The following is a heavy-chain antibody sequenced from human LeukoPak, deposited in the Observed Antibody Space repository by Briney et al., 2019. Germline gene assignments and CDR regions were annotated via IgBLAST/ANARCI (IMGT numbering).Heavy chain of an antibody. Sequence: GGSLRLSCAASGFSFDTYWIHWVRQAPGKGLVWVSRINTDGSSTTYADSVKGRFTISRDNAKNTLYLQMNSLRPDDTAVYYCTRARPGDKPDFWGQGTLVTVSS. D-gene: IGHD4-17*01. CDR2: INTDGSST. J-gene: IGHJ4*02. CDR3: TRARPGDKPDF. V-gene: IGHV3-74*01. CDR1: GFSFDTYW.